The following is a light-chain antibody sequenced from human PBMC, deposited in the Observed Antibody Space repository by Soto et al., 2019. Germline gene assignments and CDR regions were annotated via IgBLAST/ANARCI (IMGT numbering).Light chain of an antibody. V-gene: IGKV3-15*01. Sequence: EIAMTQSPDTLSVSLGERVTLSCRASQSISSNLAWYQQKPGQAPRLLIYGASTRATGIPARFSGSGSGTEFTLTISSLQSEDFAVYYCQQYNNWPPPFTFGPGTRVDIK. CDR2: GAS. CDR1: QSISSN. J-gene: IGKJ3*01. CDR3: QQYNNWPPPFT.